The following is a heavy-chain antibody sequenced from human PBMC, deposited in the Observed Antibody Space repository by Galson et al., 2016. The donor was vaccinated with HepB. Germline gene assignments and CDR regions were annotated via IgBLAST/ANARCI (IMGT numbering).Heavy chain of an antibody. CDR2: IYWNDNK. J-gene: IGHJ4*02. Sequence: PALVKPTQTLTLTCTFSGFSLSSTATGVGWIRQPPGKALEWFALIYWNDNKYFRPSLQSRLTITKDTSKNQVILTMTNMDPVDTATYYCAHGSGWLFEQWGQGTLVTVSS. CDR3: AHGSGWLFEQ. V-gene: IGHV2-5*01. CDR1: GFSLSSTATG. D-gene: IGHD6-25*01.